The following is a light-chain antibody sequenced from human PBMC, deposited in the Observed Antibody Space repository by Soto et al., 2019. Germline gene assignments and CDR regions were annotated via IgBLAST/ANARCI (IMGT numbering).Light chain of an antibody. V-gene: IGKV1-5*03. J-gene: IGKJ1*01. Sequence: DIQMTQSPSTLSGSVGDRVTITCRASQTISSWLAWYQQKPGKAPKLLIYKASTLKSGVPSRFSGSGSGTEFTLTISSLRPDDFATYYCQHYNSYPEAFGQGTKVELK. CDR1: QTISSW. CDR2: KAS. CDR3: QHYNSYPEA.